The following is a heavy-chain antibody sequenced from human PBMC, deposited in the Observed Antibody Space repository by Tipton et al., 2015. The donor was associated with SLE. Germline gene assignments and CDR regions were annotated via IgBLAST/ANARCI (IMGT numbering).Heavy chain of an antibody. Sequence: SLRLSCATSGFTFDIYEMNWVRQAPGKGLDWISYIPSSATAIFYADSVTGRFTISRDNAENSLYLQMNSLRTEDTAVYYCAKQISPHYGMDVWGQGTTVTVSS. CDR1: GFTFDIYE. D-gene: IGHD1/OR15-1a*01. CDR2: IPSSATAI. J-gene: IGHJ6*02. CDR3: AKQISPHYGMDV. V-gene: IGHV3-48*03.